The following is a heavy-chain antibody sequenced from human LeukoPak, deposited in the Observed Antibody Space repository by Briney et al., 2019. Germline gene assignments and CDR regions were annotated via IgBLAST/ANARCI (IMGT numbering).Heavy chain of an antibody. CDR1: GFTFSDYY. J-gene: IGHJ5*01. D-gene: IGHD2-15*01. CDR2: ISSSGSTI. CDR3: ARKWWENWFDS. V-gene: IGHV3-11*01. Sequence: GGSLRLSCAASGFTFSDYYMSWIRQAPGKGLEWVSYISSSGSTIYYADSVKGRFTISRDNAKNSLYLQMNSLKAEDTAVYYCARKWWENWFDSWGQGALVTVSS.